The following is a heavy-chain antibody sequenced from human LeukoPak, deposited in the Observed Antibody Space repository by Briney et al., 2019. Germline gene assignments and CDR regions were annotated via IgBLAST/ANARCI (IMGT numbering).Heavy chain of an antibody. Sequence: GASVKVSCKASGYTFTGYYMHWVRQAPGQGLEWIGRINPNSGGTNYAQKFQGRVTMTRDTSISTAYMELSRLRSDDTAVYYCARAGDSSSYYYGAFDIWGQGTMVTVSS. CDR1: GYTFTGYY. V-gene: IGHV1-2*06. D-gene: IGHD3-22*01. CDR3: ARAGDSSSYYYGAFDI. J-gene: IGHJ3*02. CDR2: INPNSGGT.